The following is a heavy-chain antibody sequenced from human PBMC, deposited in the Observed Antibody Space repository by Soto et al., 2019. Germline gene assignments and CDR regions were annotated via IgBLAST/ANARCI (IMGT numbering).Heavy chain of an antibody. CDR2: IYPGDSDT. CDR1: GYIFTSYW. J-gene: IGHJ5*02. V-gene: IGHV5-51*01. Sequence: AESLKISCNGSGYIFTSYWIGWVRQMPGKGLEWMGIIYPGDSDTRYSPSFQGQVTISADKSISTAYLQWSSLKASDTAMYYCARLTGGKPLNRWFDPWGQGTLVTVSS. D-gene: IGHD1-20*01. CDR3: ARLTGGKPLNRWFDP.